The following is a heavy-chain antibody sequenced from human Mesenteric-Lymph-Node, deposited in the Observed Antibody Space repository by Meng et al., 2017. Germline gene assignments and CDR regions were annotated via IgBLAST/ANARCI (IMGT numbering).Heavy chain of an antibody. Sequence: GGSLRLSCKGSGYSFTSYWIGWVRQMPGKGLEWMGIIYPGDSDTRYSPSFQGQVTISADKTISTDYLQWSSLKASDTAMYYCARHGPRIAAAGTRYYYYYYGMDVWGQGTTVTVSS. J-gene: IGHJ6*02. CDR2: IYPGDSDT. D-gene: IGHD6-13*01. CDR1: GYSFTSYW. CDR3: ARHGPRIAAAGTRYYYYYYGMDV. V-gene: IGHV5-51*01.